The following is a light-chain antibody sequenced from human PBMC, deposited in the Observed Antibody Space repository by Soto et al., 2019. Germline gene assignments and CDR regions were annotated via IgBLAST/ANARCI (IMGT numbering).Light chain of an antibody. CDR2: AAY. Sequence: AIQMTHSPSSLSASVGDRVTITFLASHCIRNDLGWYQQKPGKAPKILIYAAYSLQSGVPSRFSGSGSGTDFTLTISSLQPEDFATYYCLQDYNYPVTFGQGTKVDIK. CDR1: HCIRND. V-gene: IGKV1-6*01. CDR3: LQDYNYPVT. J-gene: IGKJ1*01.